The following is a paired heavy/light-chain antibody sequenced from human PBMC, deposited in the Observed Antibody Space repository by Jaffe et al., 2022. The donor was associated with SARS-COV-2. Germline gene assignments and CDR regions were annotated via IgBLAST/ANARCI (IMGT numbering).Light chain of an antibody. J-gene: IGLJ2*01. CDR2: RNN. CDR1: SSNIGSNY. Sequence: QSVLTQPPSASGTPGQRVTISCSGSSSNIGSNYVCWYQHLPGTAPKLLIYRNNQRPSGVPDRFSGSKSGTSASLAISGLRSEDEADYYCAAWDDSLSGRGVFGGGTKLTVL. CDR3: AAWDDSLSGRGV. V-gene: IGLV1-47*01.
Heavy chain of an antibody. D-gene: IGHD3-3*01. V-gene: IGHV3-30*18. CDR1: GMTFGSYG. CDR2: ISYDGSDK. CDR3: AKGMYFDFEPKYYDMDV. J-gene: IGHJ6*02. Sequence: QVQLVESGGGVVQPGRSLRLSCATSGMTFGSYGMHWVRQAPGKGLEWVALISYDGSDKYYADSVKGRFTISRDNSEDTLFLQLSSLRPEDTAVYYCAKGMYFDFEPKYYDMDVWGQGTTVTVSS.